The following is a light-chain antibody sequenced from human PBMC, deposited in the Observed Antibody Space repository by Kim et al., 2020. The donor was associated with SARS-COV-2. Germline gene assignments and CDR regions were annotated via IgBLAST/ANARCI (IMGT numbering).Light chain of an antibody. CDR1: QSRTSN. CDR2: GVS. Sequence: VTLGERAALSLRASQSRTSNLAWYEKKTGQAPRLLIYGVSTRATGIPARFSGSGSGTEFTLSISSLQSEDFAVYYCQKYNNWPPVFCPGTQGGIK. CDR3: QKYNNWPPV. V-gene: IGKV3-15*01. J-gene: IGKJ3*01.